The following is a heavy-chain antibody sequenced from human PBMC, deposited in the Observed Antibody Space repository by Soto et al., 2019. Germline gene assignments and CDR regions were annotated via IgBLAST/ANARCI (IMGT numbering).Heavy chain of an antibody. D-gene: IGHD3-3*01. CDR1: GFTFSSYS. V-gene: IGHV3-48*01. Sequence: EVQLVESGGGLVQPGGSLRLSCAASGFTFSSYSMNWVRQAPGKGLEWVSYISSSSSTIYYADSVKGRFTISRDNAKNSLYLQMNSLRAEDTAVYYCASDSSITIFGVVQQFDYWGQGTLVTVSS. CDR3: ASDSSITIFGVVQQFDY. CDR2: ISSSSSTI. J-gene: IGHJ4*02.